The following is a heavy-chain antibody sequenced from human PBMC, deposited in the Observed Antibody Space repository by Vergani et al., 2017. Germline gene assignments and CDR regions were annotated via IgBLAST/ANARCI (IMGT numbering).Heavy chain of an antibody. Sequence: QVQLVESGGGVVQPGGSPRLSCAASGCTFNSYGMHWVRQAPGKGLGGVASIRSDESRRYYGDSMEGPFTISRDNSKNTLYLKMKSLRPEDTAVYYCAKEGGGYCRGGTCYPEYWGQGTLVIVSS. CDR3: AKEGGGYCRGGTCYPEY. CDR2: IRSDESRR. CDR1: GCTFNSYG. V-gene: IGHV3-30*02. D-gene: IGHD2-15*01. J-gene: IGHJ4*02.